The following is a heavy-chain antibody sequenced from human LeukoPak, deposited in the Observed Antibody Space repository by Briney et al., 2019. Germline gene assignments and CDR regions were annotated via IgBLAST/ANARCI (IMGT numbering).Heavy chain of an antibody. D-gene: IGHD2-2*01. CDR3: ATARGYITVVVPAAMWYFDY. CDR2: INPSGGST. CDR1: GYTFTSYY. J-gene: IGHJ4*02. V-gene: IGHV1-46*01. Sequence: ASVKVSCKASGYTFTSYYMHWVRQAPGQGLEWMGIINPSGGSTSYAQKFQGRVTMTEDTSTDTAYMELSSLRSEDTAVYYCATARGYITVVVPAAMWYFDYWGQGTLVTVSS.